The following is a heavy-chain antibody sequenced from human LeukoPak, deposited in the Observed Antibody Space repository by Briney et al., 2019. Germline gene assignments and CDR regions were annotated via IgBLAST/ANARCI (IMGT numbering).Heavy chain of an antibody. Sequence: GESLKISCKGSGYSFTGYWIGWVRQMPGKGLEWMGIIYPGDSDTRYSPSFQGQVTISADKSISTAYLQWSSLKASDTAMYYCARAYYYGSGTRANWFDPWGQGTLVTVSS. CDR1: GYSFTGYW. D-gene: IGHD3-10*01. CDR3: ARAYYYGSGTRANWFDP. CDR2: IYPGDSDT. V-gene: IGHV5-51*01. J-gene: IGHJ5*02.